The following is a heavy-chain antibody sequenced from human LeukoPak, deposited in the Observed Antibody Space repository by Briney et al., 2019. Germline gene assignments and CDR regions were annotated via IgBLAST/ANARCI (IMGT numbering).Heavy chain of an antibody. V-gene: IGHV3-15*01. CDR2: IKSKNDGGTT. CDR3: TTERLLWFGELSS. Sequence: GGSLRLSCAASGFTFSNAWMSWVRQAPGKGLEWVGRIKSKNDGGTTDYAAPVKGRFTISRDDSKNTLYLQMNSLKTEDTAVYYCTTERLLWFGELSSWGQGTLVTVSS. J-gene: IGHJ5*02. CDR1: GFTFSNAW. D-gene: IGHD3-10*01.